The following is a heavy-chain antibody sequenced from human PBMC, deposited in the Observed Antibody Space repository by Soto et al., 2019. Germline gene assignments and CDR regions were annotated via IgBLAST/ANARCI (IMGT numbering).Heavy chain of an antibody. CDR2: IYHSGST. Sequence: QVQLQESGPGLVKPSGTLSLTCAVSGGSISSSNWWSWVRQPPGKGLEWIGEIYHSGSTNYNPSLKSRVTISVAKSKNRFSLKLSSVTAADPAVYYCARIAVAGTRFDYWGQGTLVTVSS. CDR1: GGSISSSNW. J-gene: IGHJ4*02. CDR3: ARIAVAGTRFDY. V-gene: IGHV4-4*02. D-gene: IGHD6-19*01.